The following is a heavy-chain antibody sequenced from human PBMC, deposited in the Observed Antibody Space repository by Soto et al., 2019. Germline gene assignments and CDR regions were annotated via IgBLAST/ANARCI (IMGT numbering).Heavy chain of an antibody. D-gene: IGHD6-6*01. CDR1: GYTFTGYY. Sequence: GASVKVSCKASGYTFTGYYMHWVRQAPGQGLEWMGWINPNSGGTNYAQKFQGWVTMTRDTSISTAYMELSRLRSDDTAVYYCARNRVTASIAARVGAKLGNWFDPWGQGTLVTVSS. CDR2: INPNSGGT. CDR3: ARNRVTASIAARVGAKLGNWFDP. J-gene: IGHJ5*02. V-gene: IGHV1-2*04.